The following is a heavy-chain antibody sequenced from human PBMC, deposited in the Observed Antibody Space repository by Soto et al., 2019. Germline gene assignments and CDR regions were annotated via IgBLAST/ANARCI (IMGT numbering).Heavy chain of an antibody. D-gene: IGHD3-10*01. V-gene: IGHV3-33*01. CDR1: GFTFSSYG. CDR2: IWYDGSNK. CDR3: ARDQGYGELGAFDI. J-gene: IGHJ3*02. Sequence: GGSLRLSCAASGFTFSSYGMHWVRQAPGKGLEWVAVIWYDGSNKYYADSVKGRFTISRDNSKNTLYLQMNSLRAEDTAVYYCARDQGYGELGAFDIWGQGTMVTVSS.